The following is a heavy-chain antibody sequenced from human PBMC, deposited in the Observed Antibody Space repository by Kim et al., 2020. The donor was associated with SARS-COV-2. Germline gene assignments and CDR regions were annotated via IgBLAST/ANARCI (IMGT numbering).Heavy chain of an antibody. J-gene: IGHJ4*02. Sequence: TNNGPALTSRVTTSVDTSKNQFSLKRSAVTAADTAVYYCARKVEGYYFDYWGQGTLVTVSS. CDR2: T. V-gene: IGHV4-34*01. CDR3: ARKVEGYYFDY.